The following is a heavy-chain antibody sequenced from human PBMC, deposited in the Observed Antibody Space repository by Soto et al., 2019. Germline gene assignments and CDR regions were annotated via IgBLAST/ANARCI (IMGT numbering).Heavy chain of an antibody. V-gene: IGHV4-59*01. Sequence: PGGSLSLSCAASGFTFSSYWMTWIRQPPGKGLEWIGYIYYSGSTNYNPSLGGRVTMSVDTSKNHFSLRLSSVTAADTAAYYCARGLSVTLFDYWGQGTLVNVSS. J-gene: IGHJ4*02. D-gene: IGHD4-17*01. CDR1: GFTFSSYW. CDR3: ARGLSVTLFDY. CDR2: IYYSGST.